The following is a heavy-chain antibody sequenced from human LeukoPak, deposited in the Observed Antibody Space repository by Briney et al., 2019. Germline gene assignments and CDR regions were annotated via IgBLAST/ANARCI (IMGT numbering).Heavy chain of an antibody. Sequence: SETLSLTCTVSGGSISSSSYYWGWIRQPPGKGLEWIGSIYYSGSTYYNPSLKSRVTISVDTSKNQFSLKLSSVTAADTAVYYCAREGGWSHNWFDPWGQGTLVTVSS. V-gene: IGHV4-39*02. D-gene: IGHD6-19*01. J-gene: IGHJ5*02. CDR1: GGSISSSSYY. CDR2: IYYSGST. CDR3: AREGGWSHNWFDP.